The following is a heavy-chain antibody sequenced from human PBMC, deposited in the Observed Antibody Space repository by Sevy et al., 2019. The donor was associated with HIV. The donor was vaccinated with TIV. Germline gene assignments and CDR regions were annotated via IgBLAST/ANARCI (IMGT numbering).Heavy chain of an antibody. Sequence: ASVKVSCKASGYTFTGYYMHWVRQAPGQGLEWMGWINPNSGGTNYAQKFQGRVTMTRDTSISTAYMELSRLRSDDTAVYYCARAAKGIQLRGTDFDYWRQGTLVTVSS. CDR3: ARAAKGIQLRGTDFDY. CDR2: INPNSGGT. V-gene: IGHV1-2*02. J-gene: IGHJ4*02. D-gene: IGHD5-18*01. CDR1: GYTFTGYY.